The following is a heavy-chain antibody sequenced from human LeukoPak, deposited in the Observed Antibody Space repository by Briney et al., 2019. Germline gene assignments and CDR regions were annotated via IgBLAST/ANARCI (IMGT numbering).Heavy chain of an antibody. CDR1: GVSFSNYY. D-gene: IGHD3-10*01. V-gene: IGHV4-34*01. CDR2: INYSGTP. CDR3: ARNLSPPRGSVNYYKPHKGVDP. Sequence: SETLSLTCAVSGVSFSNYYWCWIRQSPGKGREWIGEINYSGTPTYNPSLKSRVTISLDVSKNHVSLNLRSVTAADTASDYCARNLSPPRGSVNYYKPHKGVDPWGQGTLVTVSS. J-gene: IGHJ5*02.